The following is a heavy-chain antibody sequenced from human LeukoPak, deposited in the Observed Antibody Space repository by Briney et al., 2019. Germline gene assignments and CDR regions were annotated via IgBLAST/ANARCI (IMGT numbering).Heavy chain of an antibody. CDR3: ARGTTEGYCSGGSCRASYGMDV. V-gene: IGHV3-74*01. CDR2: INSDGSST. J-gene: IGHJ6*02. Sequence: GGSLRLSCAAAGFTFSSYWMHWVRQAPGKGLVWVSRINSDGSSTSYADSVKGRFTISRDNAKNTLYLQMNSLRAEDTAVYYCARGTTEGYCSGGSCRASYGMDVWGQGTTVTVSS. CDR1: GFTFSSYW. D-gene: IGHD2-15*01.